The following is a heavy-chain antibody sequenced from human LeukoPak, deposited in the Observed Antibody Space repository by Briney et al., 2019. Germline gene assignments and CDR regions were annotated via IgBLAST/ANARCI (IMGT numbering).Heavy chain of an antibody. Sequence: SETLSLTCTVSGGSISSDYWNWIRQPPGKGLEWIGYIYYSGSTNYNPSLKSRVTISVDTSKNQFSLRLSSVTAADTAVYYCARGLSGYSYGYYFDYWGQGTLFTVSS. J-gene: IGHJ4*02. CDR3: ARGLSGYSYGYYFDY. D-gene: IGHD5-18*01. CDR1: GGSISSDY. CDR2: IYYSGST. V-gene: IGHV4-59*01.